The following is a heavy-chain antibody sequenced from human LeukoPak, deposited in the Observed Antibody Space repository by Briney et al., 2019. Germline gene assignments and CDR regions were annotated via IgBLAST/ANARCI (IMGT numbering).Heavy chain of an antibody. CDR2: IIPSDGST. D-gene: IGHD3-10*01. Sequence: ASVKVSCKASGYRFTRYFIHWVRQAPGQGLEWMGIIIPSDGSTSYAQKFQGRVTMTRDTSTSTVYMELSSLRSEDTAVYYCARGKVVTMVRGVIITYFDYWGQGTLVTVSS. CDR1: GYRFTRYF. CDR3: ARGKVVTMVRGVIITYFDY. J-gene: IGHJ4*02. V-gene: IGHV1-46*01.